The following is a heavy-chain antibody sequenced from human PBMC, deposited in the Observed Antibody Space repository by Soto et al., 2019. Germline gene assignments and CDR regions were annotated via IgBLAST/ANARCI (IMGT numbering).Heavy chain of an antibody. Sequence: EVQLLESGGGLVQPGGSLRLSCAASGFTFSSYAMSWVRQAPGKGLEWVSAISGSGGSTYYADSVKGRFTISRDNSKNTLYLQMNSLRAEDTAVYYCARVLRAQRKTNWYFDLWGRGTLVTVSS. V-gene: IGHV3-23*01. J-gene: IGHJ2*01. CDR3: ARVLRAQRKTNWYFDL. CDR1: GFTFSSYA. CDR2: ISGSGGST.